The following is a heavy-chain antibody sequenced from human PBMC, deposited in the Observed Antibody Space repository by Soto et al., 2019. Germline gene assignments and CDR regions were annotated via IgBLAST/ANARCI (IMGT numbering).Heavy chain of an antibody. Sequence: QVQLVQSGAEVKKPGSSVKVSCKASGGTFSSYTISWVRQAPGQGLEWMGRIIPILGIANYAQKFQGRVTITADKCTSRAYMELSSLRSAAAAVYYCAGDPSAGDSACYWGQGTLVTVSS. CDR2: IIPILGIA. V-gene: IGHV1-69*08. CDR1: GGTFSSYT. D-gene: IGHD2-21*01. CDR3: AGDPSAGDSACY. J-gene: IGHJ4*02.